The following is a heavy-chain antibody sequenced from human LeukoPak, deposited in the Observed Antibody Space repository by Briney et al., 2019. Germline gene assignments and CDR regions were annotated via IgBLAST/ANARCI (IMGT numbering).Heavy chain of an antibody. CDR2: INPSGGST. CDR1: GYTFTSYY. V-gene: IGHV1-46*03. Sequence: ASVKVSSKASGYTFTSYYMHWVRQAPGQGLGWMGIINPSGGSTTYAQKFQGSITMTRDTSTSTVYMELSSLRSEDTAVYYCARGDNWNWGLDPWGQGTLVTVSS. CDR3: ARGDNWNWGLDP. D-gene: IGHD1-7*01. J-gene: IGHJ5*02.